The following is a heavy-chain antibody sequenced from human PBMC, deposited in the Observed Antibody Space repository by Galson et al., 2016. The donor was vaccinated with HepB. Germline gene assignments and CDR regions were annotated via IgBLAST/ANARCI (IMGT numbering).Heavy chain of an antibody. CDR2: IYYSGST. V-gene: IGHV4-31*03. D-gene: IGHD3-22*01. Sequence: TLSLTCNISSGSISTGGYYWSWIRQHPGKGLEWIGHIYYSGSTSYNPSLKSRLSISLDTSKNQFSLNLSSVTVSATAVYYCARRISGYFNSWGQGTLVTVSS. J-gene: IGHJ5*01. CDR1: SGSISTGGYY. CDR3: ARRISGYFNS.